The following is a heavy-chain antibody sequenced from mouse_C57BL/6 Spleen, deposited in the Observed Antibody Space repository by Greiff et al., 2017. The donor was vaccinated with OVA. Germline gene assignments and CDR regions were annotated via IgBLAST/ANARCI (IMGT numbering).Heavy chain of an antibody. CDR3: ARQGGSNYVSFAY. J-gene: IGHJ3*01. CDR1: GFTFSDYG. CDR2: ISNLAYSI. Sequence: DVKLVESGGGLVQPGGSLKLSCAASGFTFSDYGMEWVRQAPRKGPEWVAFISNLAYSIYYADTVTGRFTISRENAKNTLYLEMSSLRSEDTAMYYCARQGGSNYVSFAYWGQGTLVTVSA. D-gene: IGHD2-5*01. V-gene: IGHV5-15*01.